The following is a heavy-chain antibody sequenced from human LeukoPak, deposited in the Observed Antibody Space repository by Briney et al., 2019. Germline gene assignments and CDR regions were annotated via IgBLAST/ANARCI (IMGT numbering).Heavy chain of an antibody. Sequence: GSLRLSCAASGFTFSNYAMTWVRQAPGKGLEWVSMISSSGSATYHGDSVKGRFTISRDNSKNTLFLQMNSLRAEDTAVYYCAIRTTAAAPPAMRGYWGQGILVTVSS. CDR3: AIRTTAAAPPAMRGY. J-gene: IGHJ4*02. D-gene: IGHD2-2*01. V-gene: IGHV3-23*01. CDR1: GFTFSNYA. CDR2: ISSSGSAT.